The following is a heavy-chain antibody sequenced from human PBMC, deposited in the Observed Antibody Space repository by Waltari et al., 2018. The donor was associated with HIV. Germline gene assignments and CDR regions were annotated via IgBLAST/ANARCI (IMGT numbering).Heavy chain of an antibody. CDR1: GYSFTSYW. V-gene: IGHV5-51*03. Sequence: EVQLVQSGAEVKKPGESLKISCLGSGYSFTSYWIGWVRQMPGKGLEWMGIIYPGDSDTRYSPSFQGQVTISADKSISTAYLQWSSLKASDTAMYYCAILPGIAVAGTGYFDYWGQGTLVTVSS. D-gene: IGHD6-19*01. CDR3: AILPGIAVAGTGYFDY. J-gene: IGHJ4*02. CDR2: IYPGDSDT.